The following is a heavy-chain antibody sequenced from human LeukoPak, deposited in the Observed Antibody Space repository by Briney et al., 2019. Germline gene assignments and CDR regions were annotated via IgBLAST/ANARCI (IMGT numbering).Heavy chain of an antibody. CDR3: ARDYVPGFVGIDP. Sequence: ASVKVSCKASGYTFTTYYIHWVRQAPGQGFEWLGVINPSGGTTTYAQNFQGRVSMTRDTSTSTVYMELSSLGSEDTGVYYCARDYVPGFVGIDPWGQGTLVTVSS. D-gene: IGHD1-26*01. CDR2: INPSGGTT. V-gene: IGHV1-46*01. CDR1: GYTFTTYY. J-gene: IGHJ5*02.